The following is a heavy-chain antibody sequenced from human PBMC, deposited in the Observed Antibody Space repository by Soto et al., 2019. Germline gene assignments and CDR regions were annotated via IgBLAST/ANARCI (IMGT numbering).Heavy chain of an antibody. CDR2: IIPIFGTA. D-gene: IGHD2-15*01. J-gene: IGHJ6*02. CDR3: ARYCSGGSCLQGDYYYYGMDV. Sequence: SVKVSCKASGGTFSSYAISWVRQAPGQGLEWMGGIIPIFGTANYAQKFQGRVTITADESTSTAYMELSSLRSEDTAVYYCARYCSGGSCLQGDYYYYGMDVWGQGTTVTVSS. V-gene: IGHV1-69*13. CDR1: GGTFSSYA.